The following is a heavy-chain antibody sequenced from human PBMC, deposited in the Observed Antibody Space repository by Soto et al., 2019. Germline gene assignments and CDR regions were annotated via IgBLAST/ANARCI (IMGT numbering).Heavy chain of an antibody. CDR3: AKDSGCVNNACAYDP. D-gene: IGHD1-20*01. V-gene: IGHV3-21*01. CDR2: ISRGSDYI. Sequence: EVHLVESGGGLVKPGGSLRLTCAGSGFSFSDYTMNWVRQAPGKGLEWVSSISRGSDYIFYADTVKGRFTISRDNASNSLHLQMSSLRAEDTAVYYCAKDSGCVNNACAYDPWGQGTLVSVSS. J-gene: IGHJ5*02. CDR1: GFSFSDYT.